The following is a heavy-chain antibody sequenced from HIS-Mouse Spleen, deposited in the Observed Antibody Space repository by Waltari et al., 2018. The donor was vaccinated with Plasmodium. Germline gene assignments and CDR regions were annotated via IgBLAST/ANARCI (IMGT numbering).Heavy chain of an antibody. V-gene: IGHV4-38-2*02. J-gene: IGHJ6*02. D-gene: IGHD3-10*01. CDR2: IYHSGST. Sequence: QVQLQESGPGLVKPSETLSLTCTVSGYSISSGYYWGWIRQPPGKGLEWIGSIYHSGSTYYNPSLKSRVTISVDTSKNQFSLKLSSVTAADTAVYYCARVDYGSGDYYYNYGMDVWGQGTTVTVSS. CDR3: ARVDYGSGDYYYNYGMDV. CDR1: GYSISSGYY.